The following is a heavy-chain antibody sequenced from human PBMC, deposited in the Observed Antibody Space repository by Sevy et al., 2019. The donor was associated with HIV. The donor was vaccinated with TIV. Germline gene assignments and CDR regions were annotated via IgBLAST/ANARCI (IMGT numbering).Heavy chain of an antibody. Sequence: GGSLRLSCAASGFTFSSYAMHWVRQAPGKGLEWVAVISYDGSNKYYADSVKGRFTISRDNSKNTLYLQMNSLRAEDTAVYYCARSVGYSYGRVCQWPSDYWGQRTLVTVSS. V-gene: IGHV3-30-3*01. CDR3: ARSVGYSYGRVCQWPSDY. CDR1: GFTFSSYA. J-gene: IGHJ4*02. D-gene: IGHD5-18*01. CDR2: ISYDGSNK.